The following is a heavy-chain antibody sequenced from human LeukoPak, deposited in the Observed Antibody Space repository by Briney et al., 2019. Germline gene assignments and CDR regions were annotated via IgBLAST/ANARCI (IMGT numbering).Heavy chain of an antibody. CDR1: GFTFSSYA. D-gene: IGHD2-21*02. CDR2: ISGSGDST. CDR3: AKYCGGDCRHWYLDL. V-gene: IGHV3-23*01. Sequence: GGSLRLSCAVSGFTFSSYAMSWVRQAPGKGLEWVSVISGSGDSTYYGDSVKGRFTISRDNSKNTMYLQMNSLRAEDTAVYYCAKYCGGDCRHWYLDLWGRGTLVTVYS. J-gene: IGHJ2*01.